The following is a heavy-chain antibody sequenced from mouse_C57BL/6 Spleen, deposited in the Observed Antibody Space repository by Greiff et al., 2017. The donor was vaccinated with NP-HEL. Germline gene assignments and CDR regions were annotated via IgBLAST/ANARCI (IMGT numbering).Heavy chain of an antibody. J-gene: IGHJ1*03. CDR3: ARYPSYGSSYYWYFDV. CDR2: ILPGSGST. CDR1: GYTFTGYW. Sequence: VQLQQSGAELMKPGASVKLSCKATGYTFTGYWIEWVKQRPGHGLEWIGEILPGSGSTNYNEKFKGKATFTADTSSNTAYMQLSSLTTEDSAIYYCARYPSYGSSYYWYFDVWGTGTTVTVSS. D-gene: IGHD1-1*01. V-gene: IGHV1-9*01.